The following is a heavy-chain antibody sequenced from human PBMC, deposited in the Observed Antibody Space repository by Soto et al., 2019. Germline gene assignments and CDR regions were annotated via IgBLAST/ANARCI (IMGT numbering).Heavy chain of an antibody. D-gene: IGHD1-1*01. CDR3: AADLPNDNYPIDY. V-gene: IGHV3-15*07. Sequence: VRSQRLSCAAAGVNFSSVWRNWVRKAPGKGLEWVGLIKSRHDGGTTDYAAPVKGRFSISRDDSRNTLYLQMNSLITEDTAVYYCAADLPNDNYPIDYWGQGTLVTVSS. CDR2: IKSRHDGGTT. CDR1: GVNFSSVW. J-gene: IGHJ4*02.